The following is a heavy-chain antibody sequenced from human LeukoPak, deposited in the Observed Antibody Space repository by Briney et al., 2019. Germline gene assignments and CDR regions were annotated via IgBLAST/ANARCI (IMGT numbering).Heavy chain of an antibody. D-gene: IGHD7-27*01. J-gene: IGHJ4*02. CDR2: ISAYNGNT. V-gene: IGHV1-18*01. CDR3: ARSETGESEYYFDC. Sequence: ASVKVSCKASGYTFTSYGISWVRQAPGQGLEWMGWISAYNGNTNYAQKLQGRVTMTTDTSTSTAYMELRSLRSDDTAVYYCARSETGESEYYFDCWGQGTLVTVSS. CDR1: GYTFTSYG.